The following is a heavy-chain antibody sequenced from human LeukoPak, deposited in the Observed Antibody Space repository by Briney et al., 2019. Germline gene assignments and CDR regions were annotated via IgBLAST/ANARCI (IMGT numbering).Heavy chain of an antibody. CDR2: INPNSGGT. V-gene: IGHV1-2*02. Sequence: ASVKVSCKASGYTFTDYYMHWVRQAPGQGLEWMGWINPNSGGTNYAQKFQGRVTMTRDTSISTAYMELSRLRSDDTAVYYCASGPRPHYYDSSGYWDAFDIWGQGTMVTVSS. CDR3: ASGPRPHYYDSSGYWDAFDI. CDR1: GYTFTDYY. D-gene: IGHD3-22*01. J-gene: IGHJ3*02.